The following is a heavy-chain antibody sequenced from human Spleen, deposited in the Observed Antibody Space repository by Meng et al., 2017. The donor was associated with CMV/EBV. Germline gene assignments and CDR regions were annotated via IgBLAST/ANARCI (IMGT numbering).Heavy chain of an antibody. Sequence: SETLSLTCSVSGGSITPYYWTWIRQPPGKGLEWIGYIDYNGDTYYNPSLKSRVTISVDTSKNHFSLKLTSVTAADTAVYYCARGLRFLNYWGQGTLVTVSS. D-gene: IGHD3-3*01. CDR3: ARGLRFLNY. CDR1: GGSITPYY. J-gene: IGHJ4*02. CDR2: IDYNGDT. V-gene: IGHV4-59*01.